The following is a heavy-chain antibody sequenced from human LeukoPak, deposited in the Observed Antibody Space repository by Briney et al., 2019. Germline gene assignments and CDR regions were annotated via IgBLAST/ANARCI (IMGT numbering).Heavy chain of an antibody. CDR1: GFTFSSYA. CDR3: AKVFRPYCGGGCPVDFDY. Sequence: GGSLRLSCAASGFTFSSYAMSWVRPAPGKGLEWVSAISGSGGGTDYADAVKGRFTISRDNSKNTLYLQMNSLRAEDTAVYYCAKVFRPYCGGGCPVDFDYWGQGTLVTVSS. V-gene: IGHV3-23*01. J-gene: IGHJ4*02. CDR2: ISGSGGGT. D-gene: IGHD2-21*02.